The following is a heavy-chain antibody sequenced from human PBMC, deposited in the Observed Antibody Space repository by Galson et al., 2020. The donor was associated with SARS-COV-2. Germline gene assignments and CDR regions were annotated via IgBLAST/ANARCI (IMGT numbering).Heavy chain of an antibody. V-gene: IGHV3-49*03. CDR3: TRDLPYLAAAGTEYYFDY. CDR1: GFTFGDYP. Sequence: SLRLSCTASGFTFGDYPMSWFRQAPGKGLEWIGFIKNTAHGGTTEYAASVKGRFTMSRDDSKSIAYLQMNSLKTEDTAVYYCTRDLPYLAAAGTEYYFDYWGQGTLVTVSS. CDR2: IKNTAHGGTT. J-gene: IGHJ4*02. D-gene: IGHD6-13*01.